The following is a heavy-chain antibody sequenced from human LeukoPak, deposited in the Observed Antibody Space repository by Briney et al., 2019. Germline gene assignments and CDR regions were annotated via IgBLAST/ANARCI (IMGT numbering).Heavy chain of an antibody. CDR1: GFTFSSYG. J-gene: IGHJ6*03. D-gene: IGHD2-2*01. CDR2: IRYDGSNK. CDR3: AKGRTASRKNNVVVVPAAMNPYYMDV. V-gene: IGHV3-30*02. Sequence: GGSLRLSCAASGFTFSSYGMHWVRQAPGKGLDWVAFIRYDGSNKYYADSVKGRFTISRGSSKNTLYLQMNSLRAEDTAVYYCAKGRTASRKNNVVVVPAAMNPYYMDVWGKGTTVTVSS.